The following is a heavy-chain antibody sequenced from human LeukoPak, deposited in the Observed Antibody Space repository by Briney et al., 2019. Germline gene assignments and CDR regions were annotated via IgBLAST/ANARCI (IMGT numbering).Heavy chain of an antibody. J-gene: IGHJ4*02. CDR2: IYYSGST. CDR1: GGSISSSSYY. Sequence: PSETLSLTCTVSGGSISSSSYYWGWIRQPPGKGLEWIGSIYYSGSTYYNPSLKSRVTISVDTSKNQFSLKLSSVTAADTAVYYCASFNSGWSQKPFFDYWGQGTLVTVSS. D-gene: IGHD6-19*01. V-gene: IGHV4-39*07. CDR3: ASFNSGWSQKPFFDY.